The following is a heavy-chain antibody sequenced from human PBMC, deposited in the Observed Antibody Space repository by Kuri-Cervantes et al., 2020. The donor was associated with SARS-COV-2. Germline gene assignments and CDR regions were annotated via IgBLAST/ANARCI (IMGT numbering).Heavy chain of an antibody. CDR2: MNPNSGNT. CDR1: GYTFTSYD. CDR3: ARDTGMTTVPKDYYYGMDV. V-gene: IGHV1-8*01. D-gene: IGHD4-17*01. J-gene: IGHJ6*02. Sequence: ASVKVSCKASGYTFTSYDINWVRQATGQGLEWMGWMNPNSGNTGYAQKFQGRVTMATDTSTSTAYMELRSLRSDDTAVYYCARDTGMTTVPKDYYYGMDVWGQGTTVTVSS.